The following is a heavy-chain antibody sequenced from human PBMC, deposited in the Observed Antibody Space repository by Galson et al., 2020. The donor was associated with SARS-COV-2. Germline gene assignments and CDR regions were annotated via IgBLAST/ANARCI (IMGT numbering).Heavy chain of an antibody. V-gene: IGHV3-21*01. J-gene: IGHJ3*02. D-gene: IGHD2-15*01. CDR3: ASSFGAGGGSTDDDAFDI. CDR2: ISSSSSYI. CDR1: GFTFSSYS. Sequence: GESLTLSCAASGFTFSSYSMNWVRHPPGPGLEWVSTISSSSSYIYYADSVKGRFTISRDNAKNSLYLQMSSLRAEDTAVYYCASSFGAGGGSTDDDAFDIWGQGTMVTVSS.